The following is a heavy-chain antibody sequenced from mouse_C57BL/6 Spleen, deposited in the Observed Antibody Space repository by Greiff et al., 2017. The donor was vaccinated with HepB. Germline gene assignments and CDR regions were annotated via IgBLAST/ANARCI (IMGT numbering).Heavy chain of an antibody. D-gene: IGHD1-1*01. V-gene: IGHV1-26*01. CDR2: INPNNGGT. CDR3: AREGTTVPFAY. CDR1: GYTFTDYY. Sequence: EVQLQQSGPELVKPGASVKISCKASGYTFTDYYMNWVKQSHGKSLEWIGEINPNNGGTSYNQKFKGKATLTVDKSSSTAYMELRSLTSEDSAVYYCAREGTTVPFAYWGQGTLVTVSA. J-gene: IGHJ3*01.